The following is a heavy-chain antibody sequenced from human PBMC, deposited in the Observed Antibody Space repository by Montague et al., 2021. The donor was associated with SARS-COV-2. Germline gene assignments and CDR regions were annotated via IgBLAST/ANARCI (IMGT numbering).Heavy chain of an antibody. CDR3: ARDGSLRLEILIGLRPYYYGLDV. CDR1: GGSISSYY. Sequence: SETLSLTCTVSGGSISSYYWSWIRQPPGRGLQWIGYISYSGSTNYNPSLQSRVTISVDTSKNHFTLRLSSVTAADTAVYYCARDGSLRLEILIGLRPYYYGLDVWGQGTTVTVSS. D-gene: IGHD3-9*01. CDR2: ISYSGST. V-gene: IGHV4-59*12. J-gene: IGHJ6*02.